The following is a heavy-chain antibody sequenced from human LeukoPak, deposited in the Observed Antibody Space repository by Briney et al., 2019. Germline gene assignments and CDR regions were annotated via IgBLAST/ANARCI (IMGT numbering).Heavy chain of an antibody. D-gene: IGHD4-23*01. Sequence: GGSLRLSCAASGFTFSSYSMSWVRQAPGKGLEWVANINQDGSAKYYVASVEGRFTISRDNAKNSLFLQMNSLRAEDTAVYYCARDPVAAPYFDYWGQGTLVTVYS. CDR2: INQDGSAK. CDR1: GFTFSSYS. V-gene: IGHV3-7*01. J-gene: IGHJ4*02. CDR3: ARDPVAAPYFDY.